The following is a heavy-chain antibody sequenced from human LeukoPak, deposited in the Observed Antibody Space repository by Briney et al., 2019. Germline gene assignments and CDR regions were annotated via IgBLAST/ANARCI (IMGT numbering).Heavy chain of an antibody. V-gene: IGHV3-30*02. D-gene: IGHD6-19*01. CDR2: IRYDGSNK. CDR1: GFTFSSYG. Sequence: GGSLRLSCAASGFTFSSYGMHWVRQAPGKGLEWVAFIRYDGSNKYYADSVKGRFTISRDNSKNTLYLQMNSLRAEDTAVYYCAKDESLYSSGWCHDHWGQGTLVTVSS. CDR3: AKDESLYSSGWCHDH. J-gene: IGHJ4*02.